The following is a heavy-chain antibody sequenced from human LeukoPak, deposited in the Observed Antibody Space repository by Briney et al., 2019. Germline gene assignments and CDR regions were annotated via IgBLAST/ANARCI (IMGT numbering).Heavy chain of an antibody. D-gene: IGHD6-19*01. V-gene: IGHV1-2*02. CDR3: ARGYGSGWYTGGDY. CDR2: INPNSGGT. J-gene: IGHJ4*02. CDR1: GYTLTELS. Sequence: ASVKVSCKVSGYTLTELSMHWVRQAPGQGLEWMGWINPNSGGTNYAQKFQGRVTMTRDTSISTAYMELSRLRSDDTAVYYCARGYGSGWYTGGDYWGQGTLVTVSS.